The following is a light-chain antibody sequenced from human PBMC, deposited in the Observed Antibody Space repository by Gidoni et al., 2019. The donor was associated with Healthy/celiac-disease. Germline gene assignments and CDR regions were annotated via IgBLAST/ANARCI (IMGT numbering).Light chain of an antibody. CDR1: QSVSSY. J-gene: IGKJ4*01. V-gene: IGKV3-11*01. CDR2: DAS. Sequence: EIVLTQSPATLSLSPGERATLSCRASQSVSSYLAWYQQKPGQAPRLLIYDASNRATGIPARFSGSGAATDFTLTISILEPEDFAVYYCQQRSNWPALTFGGGTKVEIK. CDR3: QQRSNWPALT.